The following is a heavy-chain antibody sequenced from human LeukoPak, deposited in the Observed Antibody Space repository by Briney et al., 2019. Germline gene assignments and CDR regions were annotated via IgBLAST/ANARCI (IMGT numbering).Heavy chain of an antibody. CDR1: GFTFSSYW. V-gene: IGHV3-30*18. J-gene: IGHJ4*02. CDR2: ISHDGSNK. Sequence: GGSLRLSCAASGFTFSSYWMHWVRQAPGKGLEWVAVISHDGSNKYYADSVKGRFTISRDNSKNTLYLQMNSLRAEDTAVYYCAKDWHSSGWYYFDYWGQGTLVTVSS. D-gene: IGHD6-19*01. CDR3: AKDWHSSGWYYFDY.